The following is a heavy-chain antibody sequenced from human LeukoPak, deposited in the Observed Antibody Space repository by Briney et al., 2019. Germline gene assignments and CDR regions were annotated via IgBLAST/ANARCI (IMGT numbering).Heavy chain of an antibody. CDR3: ATDRGSRGVTDY. Sequence: ASLTVSCTASGYTFNNYYIRWVRQAPGKGLEWMGWINPNNNDTNYAQQFRDRVTMTGDPSTTTTYMEVTTLRSDDTAVYYCATDRGSRGVTDYWGRGTLVTVTS. CDR1: GYTFNNYY. V-gene: IGHV1-2*02. J-gene: IGHJ4*02. D-gene: IGHD3-10*01. CDR2: INPNNNDT.